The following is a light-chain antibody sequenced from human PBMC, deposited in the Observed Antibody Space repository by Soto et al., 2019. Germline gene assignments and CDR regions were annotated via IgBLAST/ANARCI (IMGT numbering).Light chain of an antibody. CDR3: QQYGSSSIT. CDR2: GAS. Sequence: EIMLTQSPGTLSLSPGERATLSCRASQSVTSNYLAWYQQKPGQAPRLLIQGASSRATDIPDRFSGSASGTDFTLTISRLEPEDFAVYYCQQYGSSSITFGQGTRLEVK. CDR1: QSVTSNY. J-gene: IGKJ5*01. V-gene: IGKV3-20*01.